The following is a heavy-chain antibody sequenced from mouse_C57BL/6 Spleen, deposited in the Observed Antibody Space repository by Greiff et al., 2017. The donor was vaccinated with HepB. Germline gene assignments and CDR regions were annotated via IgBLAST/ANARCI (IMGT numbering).Heavy chain of an antibody. CDR3: TRPNYYGAWFAY. CDR1: GYTFTDYE. V-gene: IGHV1-15*01. D-gene: IGHD1-1*01. J-gene: IGHJ3*01. CDR2: IDPETGGT. Sequence: QVQLKESGAELVRPGASVTLSCKASGYTFTDYEMHWVKQTPVHGLEWIGAIDPETGGTAYNQKFKGKAILTADKSSSTAYMELRSLTSEDSAVYYCTRPNYYGAWFAYWGQGTLVTVSA.